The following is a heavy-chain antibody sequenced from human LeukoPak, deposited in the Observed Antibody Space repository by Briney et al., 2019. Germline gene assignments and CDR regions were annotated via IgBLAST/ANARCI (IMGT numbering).Heavy chain of an antibody. V-gene: IGHV4-34*01. J-gene: IGHJ4*02. CDR3: ARLLAGCPGGRCRAHFDY. Sequence: SETLSLTCAVYGGSFSGYYWSWIRQPPGKGLEWIGEINHSGSTNYNPSLKSRVTISVDTSKNQFSLNLSSVTAADTAVYHCARLLAGCPGGRCRAHFDYWGQGTLVTVSS. CDR1: GGSFSGYY. CDR2: INHSGST. D-gene: IGHD2-15*01.